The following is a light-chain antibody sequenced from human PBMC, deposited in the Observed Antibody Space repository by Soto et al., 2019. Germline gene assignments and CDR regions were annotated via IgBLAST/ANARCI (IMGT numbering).Light chain of an antibody. Sequence: QAVVTQPPSVSGAPGQRVTISCTGSSSNIGAGYDVHWYQQLPGTAPKLLIYGNSNRPSGVAYRFSGSKSGTSASLAITGRQAADEADYYCQCYYSSRSGVVFGGGTKLTVL. CDR2: GNS. CDR1: SSNIGAGYD. CDR3: QCYYSSRSGVV. V-gene: IGLV1-40*01. J-gene: IGLJ2*01.